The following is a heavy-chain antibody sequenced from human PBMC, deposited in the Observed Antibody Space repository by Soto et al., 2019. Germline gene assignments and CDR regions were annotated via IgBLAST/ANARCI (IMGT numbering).Heavy chain of an antibody. CDR1: GFTFSSYG. D-gene: IGHD3-22*01. Sequence: PGGSLRLSCAASGFTFSSYGMYWVRQAPGKGLEWVAVISYDGSNKYYADSVKGRFTISRDNSKNTLYLQMNSLRAEDTAVYYCAKDRTAPGYYYDSSGYPAGLPWFDPWGQGT. CDR3: AKDRTAPGYYYDSSGYPAGLPWFDP. J-gene: IGHJ5*02. CDR2: ISYDGSNK. V-gene: IGHV3-30*18.